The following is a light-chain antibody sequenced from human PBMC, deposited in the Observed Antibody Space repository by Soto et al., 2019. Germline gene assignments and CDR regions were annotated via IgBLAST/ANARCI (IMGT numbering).Light chain of an antibody. V-gene: IGKV3-20*01. Sequence: EVVLTQSPGTLSLSPGERATLSCRASQSINHNLAWYQHKPGQAPRLLIYGASSRAAGIPDRFSGSGSRTDFTLTIRRLESEDFAVYYCQQYGTSRVTFGPGTKVDIK. CDR1: QSINHN. CDR2: GAS. J-gene: IGKJ3*01. CDR3: QQYGTSRVT.